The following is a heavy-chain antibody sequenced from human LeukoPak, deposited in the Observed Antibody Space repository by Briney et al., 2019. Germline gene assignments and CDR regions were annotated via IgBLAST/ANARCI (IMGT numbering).Heavy chain of an antibody. Sequence: SETLSLTCTVSSGSISSSNYYWTWIRQSPGKGLECIGYIHYTGSTNYNPSLKSRVTISVETSKNQFSLKLKSVTAADTAVYYCARGGYYGSGNDFRFDPWGQGTLVTVSS. CDR2: IHYTGST. D-gene: IGHD3-10*01. J-gene: IGHJ5*02. CDR3: ARGGYYGSGNDFRFDP. CDR1: SGSISSSNYY. V-gene: IGHV4-61*01.